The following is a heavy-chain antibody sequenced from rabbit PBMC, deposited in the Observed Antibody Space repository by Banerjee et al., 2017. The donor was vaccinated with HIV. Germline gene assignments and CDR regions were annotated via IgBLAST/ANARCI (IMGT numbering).Heavy chain of an antibody. CDR3: ARGIPYGFAGDTYPPYAMDL. Sequence: QTLEESGGDLVKPGASLTLTCTASGFDLSNYYYIYWVRQAPGKGLEWIGCIYTGGSGSTYYASWAKGRFTISKTSSTTVTLQMTSLTAADTATYFCARGIPYGFAGDTYPPYAMDLWGPGTLVTVS. D-gene: IGHD6-1*01. V-gene: IGHV1S40*01. J-gene: IGHJ3*01. CDR2: IYTGGSGST. CDR1: GFDLSNYYY.